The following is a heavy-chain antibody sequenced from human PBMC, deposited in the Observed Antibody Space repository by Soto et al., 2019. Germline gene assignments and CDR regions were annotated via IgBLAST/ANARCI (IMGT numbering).Heavy chain of an antibody. Sequence: GGSLRLSCGASGFPFSSYVISWVRQAPGKGLEWVSAISGSGGSTYYADSVKGRFTISRDNSKNTLYLQMNSLRAEDTAVYYCAKDLRSSSRAFGMDVWGQGTTVTVSS. V-gene: IGHV3-23*01. J-gene: IGHJ6*02. CDR2: ISGSGGST. CDR3: AKDLRSSSRAFGMDV. CDR1: GFPFSSYV. D-gene: IGHD6-6*01.